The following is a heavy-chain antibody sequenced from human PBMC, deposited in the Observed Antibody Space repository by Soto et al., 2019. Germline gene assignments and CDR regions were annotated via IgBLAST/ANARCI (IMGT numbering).Heavy chain of an antibody. CDR1: GGTFSSYA. CDR2: IIPIFGTA. Sequence: AVKVSCKASGGTFSSYAISWVRQAPGQGLEWMGGIIPIFGTANYAQKFQGRVTITADESTSTAYMELSSLRSEDTAVYYCARRAGRGYDSSGYYYGYWGQGTLVTVSS. D-gene: IGHD3-22*01. CDR3: ARRAGRGYDSSGYYYGY. V-gene: IGHV1-69*13. J-gene: IGHJ4*02.